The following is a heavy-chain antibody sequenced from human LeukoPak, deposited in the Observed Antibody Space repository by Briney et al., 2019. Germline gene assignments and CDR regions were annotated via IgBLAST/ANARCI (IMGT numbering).Heavy chain of an antibody. D-gene: IGHD5-18*01. Sequence: ASVKVSCKASGYTFTSYGISWVRQAPGQGLEWMGWVSAYNGNTNYAQKLQGRVTMTTDTSTSTAYMELSRLRSDDTAVYYCARDLVDTAMVSGDYWGQGTLITVSS. CDR3: ARDLVDTAMVSGDY. CDR1: GYTFTSYG. CDR2: VSAYNGNT. J-gene: IGHJ4*02. V-gene: IGHV1-18*01.